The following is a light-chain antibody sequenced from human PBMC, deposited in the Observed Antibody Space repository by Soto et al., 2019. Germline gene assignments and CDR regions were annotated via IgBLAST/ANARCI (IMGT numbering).Light chain of an antibody. V-gene: IGKV2-30*02. CDR3: MQGTHWPP. CDR1: QSLVHSDGIAY. J-gene: IGKJ5*01. Sequence: DVVMTQSPLSLPVTLGQPASISCRSNQSLVHSDGIAYFSWFQQRPGQSPRRLIYKVSNWDSGVPDRSSGSGSGTDFTLKISRVEAEDVGVYYCMQGTHWPPFGQGTRLEIK. CDR2: KVS.